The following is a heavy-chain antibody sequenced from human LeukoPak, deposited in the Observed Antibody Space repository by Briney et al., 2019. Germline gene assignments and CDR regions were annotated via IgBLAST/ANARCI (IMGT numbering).Heavy chain of an antibody. CDR1: EFSLNTHRVG. J-gene: IGHJ2*01. V-gene: IGHV2-5*04. CDR3: VRISRSFVVASDWFFDL. CDR2: IYWDDDK. D-gene: IGHD2-21*01. Sequence: SGPTLVKPTQTLTLTCTFSEFSLNTHRVGVGWIRQPPGKALEGLALIYWDDDKRYSPSLRTRLTITKEISKNQVVLTMTNMASVDTGTYFCVRISRSFVVASDWFFDLWGRGTLVTVSS.